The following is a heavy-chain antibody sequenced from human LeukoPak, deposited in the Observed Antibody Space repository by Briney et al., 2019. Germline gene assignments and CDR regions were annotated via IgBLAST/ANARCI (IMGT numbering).Heavy chain of an antibody. CDR2: ISSSGSTI. Sequence: GGSLRLSCAASGFTFSDYYMSWVRQAPGKGLEWVSYISSSGSTIYYADSVKGRFTISRDNAKNSLYLQMNSLRAEDTAVYYCARMGWRYSSSWSDFDYWGQGTLVTVSS. D-gene: IGHD6-13*01. CDR1: GFTFSDYY. J-gene: IGHJ4*02. CDR3: ARMGWRYSSSWSDFDY. V-gene: IGHV3-11*04.